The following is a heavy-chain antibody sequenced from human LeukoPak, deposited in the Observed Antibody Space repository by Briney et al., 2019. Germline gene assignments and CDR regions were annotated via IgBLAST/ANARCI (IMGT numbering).Heavy chain of an antibody. D-gene: IGHD2-2*01. Sequence: ASVKVSCKASSYPFGNYGISWVRQAPGQGLEWMGWISSYSGKTKYAQRFQGRVIMTTDTSTSTAYMELRSLRSDDTAVFYCARDFWVRHSAPAPKDLWGQGTLVTVSS. J-gene: IGHJ5*02. CDR2: ISSYSGKT. V-gene: IGHV1-18*01. CDR1: SYPFGNYG. CDR3: ARDFWVRHSAPAPKDL.